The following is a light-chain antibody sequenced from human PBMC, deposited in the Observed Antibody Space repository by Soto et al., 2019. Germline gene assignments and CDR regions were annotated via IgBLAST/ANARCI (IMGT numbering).Light chain of an antibody. Sequence: IVLTQSPGTLTLSPGERATLSCRASQSVSSSYLAWYQQKPGQAPRLLIYGASSRATGIPDRFSGSGSGTDFPLTISRLEPEDFEVYYCQQYGSSPWTFGQGTKVEIK. V-gene: IGKV3-20*01. CDR2: GAS. CDR1: QSVSSSY. J-gene: IGKJ1*01. CDR3: QQYGSSPWT.